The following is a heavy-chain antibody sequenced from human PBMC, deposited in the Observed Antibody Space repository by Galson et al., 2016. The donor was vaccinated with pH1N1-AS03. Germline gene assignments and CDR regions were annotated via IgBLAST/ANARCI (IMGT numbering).Heavy chain of an antibody. CDR1: GFTFNNYW. J-gene: IGHJ4*02. D-gene: IGHD5-12*01. V-gene: IGHV3-7*03. CDR2: INQDGSEK. CDR3: ARDLDDKYRGDLGY. Sequence: SLRLSCAASGFTFNNYWMNWVRQAPGKGLEWVAHINQDGSEKNYVDSVKGRFTISRDNAKNSLYLRMNSLRVEDTAVYYCARDLDDKYRGDLGYWGQGTLVTVSS.